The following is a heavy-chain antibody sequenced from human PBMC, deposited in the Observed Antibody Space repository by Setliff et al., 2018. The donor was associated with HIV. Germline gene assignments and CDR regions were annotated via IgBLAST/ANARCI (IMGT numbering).Heavy chain of an antibody. CDR2: IGSGGSPI. D-gene: IGHD6-19*01. CDR3: AKEVKQWLVQANYYYYYVDV. Sequence: PGGSLRLSCAASGFTLSYYSMNWVRQAPGKGLQWISYIGSGGSPIYYADSVKGRFTISRDNANNSVFLQMNSLRAEDTAVYYCAKEVKQWLVQANYYYYYVDVWGKGTTVTVSS. V-gene: IGHV3-48*04. J-gene: IGHJ6*03. CDR1: GFTLSYYS.